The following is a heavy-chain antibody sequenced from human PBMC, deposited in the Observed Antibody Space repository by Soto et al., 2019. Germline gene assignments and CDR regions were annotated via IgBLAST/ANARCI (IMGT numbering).Heavy chain of an antibody. Sequence: GGSLRLSCAASGFTFSSYAMSWVRQAPGKGLEWVSAISGSGGSTYYADSVKGRCTISRNNSKNTLYLQMNSLRDEDMVEDAGALSPDGGLNWSALGAFDIWGQGTMVTVSS. CDR2: ISGSGGST. D-gene: IGHD1-20*01. CDR1: GFTFSSYA. V-gene: IGHV3-23*01. CDR3: ALSPDGGLNWSALGAFDI. J-gene: IGHJ3*02.